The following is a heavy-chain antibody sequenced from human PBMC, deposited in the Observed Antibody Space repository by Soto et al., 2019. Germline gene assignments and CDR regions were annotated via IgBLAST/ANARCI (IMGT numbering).Heavy chain of an antibody. Sequence: QEQLQQWGAGLLKPSETLSLTCAVYGGFVSSGNYYWSWIRQPPGKGLEWIGEMSHSGGSHFNPSRESRVTISVDTSNTQFSRKMSSVTAADAVLYYCARVERGTATTVVDAFDIWGPGTMVTVSS. D-gene: IGHD1-1*01. J-gene: IGHJ3*02. CDR1: GGFVSSGNYY. CDR2: MSHSGGS. V-gene: IGHV4-34*01. CDR3: ARVERGTATTVVDAFDI.